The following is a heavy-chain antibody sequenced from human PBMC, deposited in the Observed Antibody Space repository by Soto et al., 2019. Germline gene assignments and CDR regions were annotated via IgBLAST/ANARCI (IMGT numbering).Heavy chain of an antibody. V-gene: IGHV4-59*12. CDR1: GGSISSYY. CDR3: GRDHAISGGSSNWFDP. J-gene: IGHJ5*02. D-gene: IGHD2-15*01. Sequence: SETLSLTCTVSGGSISSYYWSWIRQPPGKGLEWIGYIYYSGSTNYNPSLKSRVTISVDTSKNQFSLKLSSVTAADTAVYYCGRDHAISGGSSNWFDPWGQGTLVTVSS. CDR2: IYYSGST.